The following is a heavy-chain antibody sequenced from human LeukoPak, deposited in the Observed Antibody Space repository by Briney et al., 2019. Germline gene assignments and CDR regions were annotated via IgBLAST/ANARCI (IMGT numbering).Heavy chain of an antibody. CDR1: ADSFSSHY. V-gene: IGHV4-59*11. D-gene: IGHD5-18*01. J-gene: IGHJ4*02. CDR2: ISYIRST. CDR3: ARGPAYSYGLY. Sequence: PSETLSLTCAVSADSFSSHYWTWIRQSPGKGLEWIGYISYIRSTNYNPSLKSRVTFSIDTSKNQFSLKLSSVTAADTAVYYCARGPAYSYGLYWGQGTLVTVSS.